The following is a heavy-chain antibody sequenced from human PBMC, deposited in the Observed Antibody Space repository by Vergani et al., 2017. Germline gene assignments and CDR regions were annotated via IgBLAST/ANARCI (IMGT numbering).Heavy chain of an antibody. J-gene: IGHJ5*02. CDR1: GGSISSGGYS. V-gene: IGHV4-30-2*01. CDR3: ARIVLGGSGISNNWFDP. CDR2: IYHSGST. D-gene: IGHD3-10*01. Sequence: QLQLQESGSGLVKPSQTLSLTCAVSGGSISSGGYSWSWIRQPPGKGLEWIGYIYHSGSTYYNPSLKSRVPISVDRSKNQFSLKLSSVTAADTAVYYCARIVLGGSGISNNWFDPWGQGTLVTVSS.